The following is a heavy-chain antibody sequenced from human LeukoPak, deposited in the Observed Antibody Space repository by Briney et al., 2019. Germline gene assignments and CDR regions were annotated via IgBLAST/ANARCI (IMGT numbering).Heavy chain of an antibody. CDR3: ARGNLLDY. CDR2: IYSGGRI. J-gene: IGHJ4*02. Sequence: GGSLRLSCAASGFTVSSNYMSWVRQAPGKGLEWVSVIYSGGRIYYADSVKGRFTISRDNSKNTLYLQMNNLRAEDTAVYYCARGNLLDYWGQGTLVTVSS. V-gene: IGHV3-66*02. CDR1: GFTVSSNY.